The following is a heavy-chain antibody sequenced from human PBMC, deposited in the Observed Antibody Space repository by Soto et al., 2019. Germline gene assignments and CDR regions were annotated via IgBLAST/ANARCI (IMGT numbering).Heavy chain of an antibody. CDR2: IYYRGNT. CDR3: ARHSKKTGDFDYYYGMDV. CDR1: GGSMSPYY. Sequence: SETLSLTCTISGGSMSPYYWSWIRQAPGKGLEWIANIYYRGNTNYNPSLESRVTISVDTSKNQFSLKLNSMTAADTAVYYCARHSKKTGDFDYYYGMDVWGQGTTVTVSS. D-gene: IGHD7-27*01. V-gene: IGHV4-59*08. J-gene: IGHJ6*02.